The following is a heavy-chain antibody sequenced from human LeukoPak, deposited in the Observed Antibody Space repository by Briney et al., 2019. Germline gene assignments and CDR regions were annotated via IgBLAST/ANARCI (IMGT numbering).Heavy chain of an antibody. D-gene: IGHD6-6*01. CDR1: GGSISSYY. Sequence: SETLSLTCTVSGGSISSYYWSWIRQPPGKGLEWIGYIYYSGSTNYNPSLKSRVTISVDTSKNQFSLKLSSVTAADMAVYYCARGYSSSSVLRIWFDPWGQGTLVTVSS. CDR2: IYYSGST. V-gene: IGHV4-59*01. J-gene: IGHJ5*02. CDR3: ARGYSSSSVLRIWFDP.